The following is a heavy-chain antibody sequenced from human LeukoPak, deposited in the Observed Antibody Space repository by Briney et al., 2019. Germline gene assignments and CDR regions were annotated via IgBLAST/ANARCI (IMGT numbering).Heavy chain of an antibody. D-gene: IGHD3-22*01. V-gene: IGHV4-39*01. J-gene: IGHJ4*02. CDR2: IYYSGVT. CDR1: GDSLSGSSHY. Sequence: PSETLSLTCTVSGDSLSGSSHYWGWVRQPPGKGLEWIGKIYYSGVTYYNPSLKSRVTLSVDTSKNQFSLKLSSVTAADTAVYYCARRGWLLLRSPRTYDYWGQGTLVTVSS. CDR3: ARRGWLLLRSPRTYDY.